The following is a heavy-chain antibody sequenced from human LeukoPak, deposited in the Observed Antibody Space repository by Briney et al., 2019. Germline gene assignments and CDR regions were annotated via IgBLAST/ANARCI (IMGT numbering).Heavy chain of an antibody. V-gene: IGHV1-18*01. CDR1: GYTFTSYG. D-gene: IGHD3-16*01. J-gene: IGHJ3*02. CDR2: ISAYNGNT. CDR3: AREGEVFDI. Sequence: ASVKVSCKASGYTFTSYGNSWVRQPPGQGLELMGWISAYNGNTNYEQKLQGRVTMTRDMSTSTVYMELSSVRSEDTAVYYCAREGEVFDIWGQGTMVTVSS.